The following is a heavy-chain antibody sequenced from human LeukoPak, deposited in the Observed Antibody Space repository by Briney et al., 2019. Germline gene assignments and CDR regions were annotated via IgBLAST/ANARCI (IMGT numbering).Heavy chain of an antibody. J-gene: IGHJ6*02. CDR3: ARDSSGPTYGMDV. Sequence: PGRSLRLSCAASGFTFSSYGMHWVRQAPGKGLEWVAVIWYDGSNKYYADSVKGRFTISRDNSKNTLYLQMNSLRAEDTAVCYCARDSSGPTYGMDVWGQGTTVTVSS. V-gene: IGHV3-33*01. CDR2: IWYDGSNK. D-gene: IGHD2-15*01. CDR1: GFTFSSYG.